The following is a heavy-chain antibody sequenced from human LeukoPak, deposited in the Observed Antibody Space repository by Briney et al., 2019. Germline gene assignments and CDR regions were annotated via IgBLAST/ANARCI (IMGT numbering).Heavy chain of an antibody. Sequence: PGRSLRLSCAASGFTFSSFAMNWVRQAPGKGLEWISGISGSGDITYYADSVKGRFTISRDNSKNTLYLQMNSLRAEDTAVYYCAKGRSRDYSSGWYFDSWGQGTLVTVSS. V-gene: IGHV3-23*01. CDR2: ISGSGDIT. J-gene: IGHJ4*02. D-gene: IGHD6-19*01. CDR3: AKGRSRDYSSGWYFDS. CDR1: GFTFSSFA.